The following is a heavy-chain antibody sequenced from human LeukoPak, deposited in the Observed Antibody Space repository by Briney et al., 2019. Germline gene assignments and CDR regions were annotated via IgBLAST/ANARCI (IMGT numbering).Heavy chain of an antibody. Sequence: PSETLSLTCTVSGGSISSSSYYWGWIRQPPGKGLEWNGSIYYSGSTYYNPSLKSRVTISIDTSKNQFSLKLSSVTAADTAVYYCARTRWWLPPDYWGQGTLVTVSS. J-gene: IGHJ4*02. D-gene: IGHD5-12*01. CDR2: IYYSGST. V-gene: IGHV4-39*01. CDR1: GGSISSSSYY. CDR3: ARTRWWLPPDY.